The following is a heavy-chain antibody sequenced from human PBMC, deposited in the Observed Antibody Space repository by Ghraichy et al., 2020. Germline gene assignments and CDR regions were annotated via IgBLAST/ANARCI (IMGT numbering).Heavy chain of an antibody. Sequence: ASVNVSCKTSGYVFRNFGITWVRQAPGQGLEWMGWISAYDGKTKYAQKIQGRVTMTTDKSTSTADMELRGLTSDDTAVYYCARVQEQRVYFYGIDVWGHGTTVTVSS. CDR2: ISAYDGKT. D-gene: IGHD1/OR15-1a*01. CDR3: ARVQEQRVYFYGIDV. V-gene: IGHV1-18*01. CDR1: GYVFRNFG. J-gene: IGHJ6*02.